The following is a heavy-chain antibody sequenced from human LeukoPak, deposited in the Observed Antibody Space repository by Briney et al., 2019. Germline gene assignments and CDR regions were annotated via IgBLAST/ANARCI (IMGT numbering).Heavy chain of an antibody. V-gene: IGHV3-33*01. D-gene: IGHD2-2*01. Sequence: GRSLRLSCAASGFTFSSYGMHWVRQAPGKGLEWVAVIWYDGSNKYYADSVKGRFTISRDNSKNTLYLQINSLRAEDTAVYYCARGGEDIVVVPAADYYYGMDVWGKGTTVTVSS. CDR3: ARGGEDIVVVPAADYYYGMDV. J-gene: IGHJ6*04. CDR2: IWYDGSNK. CDR1: GFTFSSYG.